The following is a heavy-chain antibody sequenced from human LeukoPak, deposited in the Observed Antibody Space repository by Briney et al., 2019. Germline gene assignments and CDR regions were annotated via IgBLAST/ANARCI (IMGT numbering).Heavy chain of an antibody. CDR1: GGSISSYY. V-gene: IGHV4-4*07. J-gene: IGHJ6*03. D-gene: IGHD1-26*01. CDR3: ARATGGSYYYYYYYMDV. Sequence: SETLSLTCTVSGGSISSYYWSWIRQPAGKGLEWIGRIYTSGSTNYNPSLKSRVTISVDTSKNQFSLKLSSVTAADTAVYYCARATGGSYYYYYYYMDVWGKGTTVTVSS. CDR2: IYTSGST.